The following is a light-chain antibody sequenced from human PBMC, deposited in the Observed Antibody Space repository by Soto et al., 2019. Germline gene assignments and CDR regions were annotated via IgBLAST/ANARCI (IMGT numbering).Light chain of an antibody. CDR2: DSD. CDR1: SSNIGNNY. J-gene: IGLJ2*01. V-gene: IGLV1-51*01. Sequence: QSVLTQPPSVSAAPGQKVTISCSGRSSNIGNNYVSWYQQLPGTAPQLLIYDSDKRPSGIPDRFSGSKSGASATLGITGLQTGDEADYYCGAWDSSLSVVVFGGGTKLTVL. CDR3: GAWDSSLSVVV.